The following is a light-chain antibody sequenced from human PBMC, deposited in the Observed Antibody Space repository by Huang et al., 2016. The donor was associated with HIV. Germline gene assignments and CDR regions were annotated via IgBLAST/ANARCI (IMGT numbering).Light chain of an antibody. CDR2: DAS. V-gene: IGKV1-33*01. CDR1: QDISNY. CDR3: QQYDNLLT. J-gene: IGKJ3*01. Sequence: DIQMTQSPSSLSASVGDRVTITCQASQDISNYLNWYQQKPGKAPKLLIYDASNLETGVPSRCSGSGSGTDFTFTISSLQPEDIATYYCQQYDNLLTFGPGTKGDIK.